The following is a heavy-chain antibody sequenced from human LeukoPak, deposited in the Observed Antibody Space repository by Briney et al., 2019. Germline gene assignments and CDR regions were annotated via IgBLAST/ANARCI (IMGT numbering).Heavy chain of an antibody. CDR3: AKPLETTAYRYFDY. J-gene: IGHJ4*02. CDR2: IWYDGSNK. V-gene: IGHV3-33*06. Sequence: GRSLRLSCAASGFTFSYYGMHWVRQAPGKGPEWVAVIWYDGSNKYYADSVKGRFTISRDNSKNTLYPQMTSLRVEDTAVYYCAKPLETTAYRYFDYWGQGTLVTVSS. CDR1: GFTFSYYG. D-gene: IGHD3-16*01.